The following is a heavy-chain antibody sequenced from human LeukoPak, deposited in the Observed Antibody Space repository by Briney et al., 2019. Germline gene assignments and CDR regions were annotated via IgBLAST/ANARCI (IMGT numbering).Heavy chain of an antibody. CDR2: IYYSGST. CDR3: ARASIVVVSPFDY. J-gene: IGHJ4*02. CDR1: GGSISSSSYY. Sequence: SETLSLTCTVSGGSISSSSYYWGWIRQPPGKGLEWIGSIYYSGSTYYNPSLKSRVTISVDTSKNQFSLKLSSVTAADTAVYYCARASIVVVSPFDYWGQGTLVTVSS. V-gene: IGHV4-39*07. D-gene: IGHD3-22*01.